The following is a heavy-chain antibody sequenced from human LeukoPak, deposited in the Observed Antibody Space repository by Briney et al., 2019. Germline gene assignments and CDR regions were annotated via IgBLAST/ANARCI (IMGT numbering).Heavy chain of an antibody. J-gene: IGHJ3*02. CDR2: INHSGST. Sequence: PGGSLRLSCAASGFTFSSYAMSWVRQPPGKGLEWIGEINHSGSTNYNPSLKSRVTMSVDTSKNQFSLKLSSVTAADTAVYYCARERRELRGDAFDIWGQGAMVTVSS. CDR1: GFTFSSYA. V-gene: IGHV4-34*01. D-gene: IGHD3-10*01. CDR3: ARERRELRGDAFDI.